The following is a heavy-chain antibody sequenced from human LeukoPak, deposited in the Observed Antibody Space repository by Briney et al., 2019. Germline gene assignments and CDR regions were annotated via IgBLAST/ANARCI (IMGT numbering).Heavy chain of an antibody. CDR3: ARGQGTVTTH. V-gene: IGHV4-39*07. D-gene: IGHD4-17*01. J-gene: IGHJ4*02. CDR2: INHSGSA. CDR1: GGSISSSSYY. Sequence: SETLSLTCTVSGGSISSSSYYWTWIRQPPGKGLEWIGEINHSGSANYNPSLKSRVTISLDTSKNQFSLNLSSVTAADTAVYYCARGQGTVTTHWGQGTLVTVSS.